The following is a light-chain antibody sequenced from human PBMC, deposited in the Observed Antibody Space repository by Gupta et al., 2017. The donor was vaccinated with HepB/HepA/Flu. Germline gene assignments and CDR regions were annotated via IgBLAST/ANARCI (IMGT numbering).Light chain of an antibody. CDR2: QDS. Sequence: SYKLTQPPSVSVSPGQTARITCSGDTLPTQYVYWYQQKPGQAPLLVIYQDSERPSGIPERFSGSSSGTTVTLTISGAQAEDEADYYCQSADSSGPYFYVVFGGGTKLTVL. V-gene: IGLV3-25*03. CDR1: TLPTQY. J-gene: IGLJ2*01. CDR3: QSADSSGPYFYVV.